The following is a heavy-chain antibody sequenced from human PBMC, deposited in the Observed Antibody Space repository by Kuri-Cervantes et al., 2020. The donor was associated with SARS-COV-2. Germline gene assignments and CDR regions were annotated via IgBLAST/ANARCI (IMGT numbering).Heavy chain of an antibody. J-gene: IGHJ4*01. Sequence: SETLSLTCTVSGGSISSSSYYWGWIRQPPGKGLEWIGSIYYSGSTYYNPSLKSRVTISVDTSKNQFSLKLSSVTAADTAVYYCARRGTIFGVATFGYWGQEPWSPSPQ. CDR3: ARRGTIFGVATFGY. CDR1: GGSISSSSYY. D-gene: IGHD3-3*01. V-gene: IGHV4-39*07. CDR2: IYYSGST.